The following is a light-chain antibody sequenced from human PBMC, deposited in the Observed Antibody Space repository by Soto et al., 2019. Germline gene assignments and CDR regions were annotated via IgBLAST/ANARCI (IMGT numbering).Light chain of an antibody. CDR1: SSNIGSNY. Sequence: QSALTQPPSASGTPGQRVTISCSGSSSNIGSNYVYWYQQLPGTAPKLLIYRNNQRPSGVPDRFSGSKSGTSASLAISGLRSEDEADYYCAAWDDSLNGHVFGTGTKVT. J-gene: IGLJ1*01. CDR2: RNN. V-gene: IGLV1-47*01. CDR3: AAWDDSLNGHV.